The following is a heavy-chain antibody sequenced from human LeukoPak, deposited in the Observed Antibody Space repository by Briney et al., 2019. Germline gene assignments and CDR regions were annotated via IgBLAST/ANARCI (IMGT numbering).Heavy chain of an antibody. Sequence: PGGSLRLSCAASGFTFSTYGMNWVRQAPGKGLEWVSSISGSSTTIYYADPVRGRFTTSRDNAKNSLYLQMNSLRDEDTAVYYCARARGFDIWGQGTMVTVSS. D-gene: IGHD3-10*01. J-gene: IGHJ3*02. V-gene: IGHV3-48*02. CDR3: ARARGFDI. CDR2: ISGSSTTI. CDR1: GFTFSTYG.